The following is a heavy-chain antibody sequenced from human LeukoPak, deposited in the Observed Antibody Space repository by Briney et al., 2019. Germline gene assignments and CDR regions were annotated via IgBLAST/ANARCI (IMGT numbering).Heavy chain of an antibody. CDR1: GYTFTSYG. Sequence: GASVKVSCKASGYTFTSYGISWVRQAPGQGLEWMGWISAYNGNTNYAQKLQGRVTMTRDMSTSTVYMELSSLRSEDTAVYYCAREVVVAATGYYYYYMDVWGKGTTVTVSS. V-gene: IGHV1-18*01. CDR3: AREVVVAATGYYYYYMDV. CDR2: ISAYNGNT. J-gene: IGHJ6*03. D-gene: IGHD2-15*01.